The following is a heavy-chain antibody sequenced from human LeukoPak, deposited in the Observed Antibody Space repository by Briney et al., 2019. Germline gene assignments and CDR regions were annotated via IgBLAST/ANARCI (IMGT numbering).Heavy chain of an antibody. CDR2: IYTSGST. D-gene: IGHD5-24*01. Sequence: SETLSLTCTVSGGSISSGSYYWSWIRQPAGKGLEWIGRIYTSGSTNYNPSLKSRVTISVDTSKNQFSLKLSSVTAADTAVYYCAREVTVYEEMATIGAPTLIDYWGQGTLVTVSS. CDR1: GGSISSGSYY. V-gene: IGHV4-61*02. CDR3: AREVTVYEEMATIGAPTLIDY. J-gene: IGHJ4*02.